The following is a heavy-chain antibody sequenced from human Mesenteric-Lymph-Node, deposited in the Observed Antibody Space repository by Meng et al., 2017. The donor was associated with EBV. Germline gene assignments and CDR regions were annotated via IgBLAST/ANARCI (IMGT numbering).Heavy chain of an antibody. D-gene: IGHD6-13*01. V-gene: IGHV4-61*01. CDR3: AREGWAAGTSVFDY. CDR1: GGSVSCGSYY. J-gene: IGHJ4*02. CDR2: IYYSGST. Sequence: QVQLQESGPGLVKPSEPLSLTCTVSGGSVSCGSYYWSWIRQPPGKGLEWIGYIYYSGSTNYNPSLKSRVTISVDTSKNQFSLKLSSVTAADTAVYYCAREGWAAGTSVFDYWGQGTLVTVSS.